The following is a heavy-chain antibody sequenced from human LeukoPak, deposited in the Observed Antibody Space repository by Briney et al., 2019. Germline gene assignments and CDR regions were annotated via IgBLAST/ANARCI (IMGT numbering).Heavy chain of an antibody. CDR2: IKGDGSHT. J-gene: IGHJ3*02. V-gene: IGHV3-74*01. CDR1: GFTFSNYW. Sequence: GGSLRLSCAASGFTFSNYWMHWVRQAPGKGLVWVSRIKGDGSHTVYADSVKGRFTISRDNAKNTLYLQMKSLRDEDTAVYYCARDSRGSYGDAFDIWGQGTMVTVSS. CDR3: ARDSRGSYGDAFDI. D-gene: IGHD1-26*01.